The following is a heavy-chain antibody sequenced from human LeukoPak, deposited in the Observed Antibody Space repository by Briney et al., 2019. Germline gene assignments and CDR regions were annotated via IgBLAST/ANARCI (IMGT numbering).Heavy chain of an antibody. Sequence: SETLSLTCTVSGGSISSYYWSWIRQPPGKGLEWIGYIYYSGSTNYNPSLKSRVTISVDTSKNQFSLKLSSVTAADTAVYYCARLENRDYHYYGMDVWGKGTTVTVSS. V-gene: IGHV4-59*01. CDR3: ARLENRDYHYYGMDV. D-gene: IGHD3-3*01. CDR1: GGSISSYY. J-gene: IGHJ6*04. CDR2: IYYSGST.